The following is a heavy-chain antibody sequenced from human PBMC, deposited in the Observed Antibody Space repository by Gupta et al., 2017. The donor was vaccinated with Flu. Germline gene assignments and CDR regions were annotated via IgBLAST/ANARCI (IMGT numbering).Heavy chain of an antibody. J-gene: IGHJ4*02. CDR3: ARGGGSWLQLSFDY. V-gene: IGHV3-11*01. CDR2: ISSSGSTI. Sequence: QAPGKGLEWVSYISSSGSTIYYADSVKGRFTISRDNAKNSLYLQMNSLRAEDTAVYYCARGGGSWLQLSFDYWGQGTLVTVSS. D-gene: IGHD2-15*01.